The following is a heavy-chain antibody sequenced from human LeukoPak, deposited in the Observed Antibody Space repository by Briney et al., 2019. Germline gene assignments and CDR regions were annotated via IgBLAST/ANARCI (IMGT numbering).Heavy chain of an antibody. D-gene: IGHD3-22*01. CDR3: ASQGQRSSGLLG. Sequence: SQTLSLTCTVSGGSISSGDYYWSWIRQPPGKGLEWIGYIYYSGSTYYNPSLKSRVTISVDTSKNQFSLKLSSVTAADTAVYYCASQGQRSSGLLGWGQGTLVTVSS. V-gene: IGHV4-30-4*08. CDR1: GGSISSGDYY. J-gene: IGHJ4*02. CDR2: IYYSGST.